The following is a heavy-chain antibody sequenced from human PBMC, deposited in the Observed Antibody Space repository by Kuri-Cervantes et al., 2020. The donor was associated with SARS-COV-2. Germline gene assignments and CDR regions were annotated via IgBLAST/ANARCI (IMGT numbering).Heavy chain of an antibody. CDR2: SYTSGST. CDR1: GGSISSYY. CDR3: ARLSAVAGTFDY. V-gene: IGHV4-4*07. Sequence: SETLSLTCTVSGGSISSYYRGCIRQPAGKGLGWIGRSYTSGSTNYNPSLKSRVTMSVDTSKNQFSLMLSSVTAADTAVYYCARLSAVAGTFDYWGQGTLVTVSS. J-gene: IGHJ4*02. D-gene: IGHD6-19*01.